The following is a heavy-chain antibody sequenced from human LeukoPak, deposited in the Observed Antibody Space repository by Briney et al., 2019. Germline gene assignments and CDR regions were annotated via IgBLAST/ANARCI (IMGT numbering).Heavy chain of an antibody. J-gene: IGHJ4*02. CDR1: GFTFSNYE. D-gene: IGHD3-10*01. V-gene: IGHV3-48*03. Sequence: GGSLRLSCAASGFTFSNYEMHWVRQAPGKGLEWVSYISSSGSTIYYADSVKGRFTISRDNAKNSLYLQMNSLRAEDTAVYYCARVALSYYGSGSYYNPRAGYYFDYWGQGTLVTVSS. CDR2: ISSSGSTI. CDR3: ARVALSYYGSGSYYNPRAGYYFDY.